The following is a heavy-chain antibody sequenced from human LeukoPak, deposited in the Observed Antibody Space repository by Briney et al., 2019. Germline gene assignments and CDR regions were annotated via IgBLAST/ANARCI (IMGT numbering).Heavy chain of an antibody. CDR1: GDSVSSTSDA. CDR2: TYYRSKWYS. J-gene: IGHJ4*02. D-gene: IGHD6-13*01. CDR3: ARYTSSWFFDS. Sequence: SQTLSLTCAISGDSVSSTSDAWNWISQSPSRGLEWLGRTYYRSKWYSDYAVSVRGRITVNPDTSTNQFSLQLNSVTPEDTAVYYCARYTSSWFFDSWGLGTLVTVSS. V-gene: IGHV6-1*01.